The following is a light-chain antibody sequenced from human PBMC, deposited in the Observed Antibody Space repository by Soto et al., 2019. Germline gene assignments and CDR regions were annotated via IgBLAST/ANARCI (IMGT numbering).Light chain of an antibody. Sequence: EIMMTQSPATLSVYPGERATLSCRASQSVSNNLAWYQQKPGQAPRLLIYGASTRATGIPARFSGSGSVTEFTLTISSLQSEDFAVYYCQQYNTWSPLTFGGGTKVETK. CDR2: GAS. CDR3: QQYNTWSPLT. J-gene: IGKJ4*01. V-gene: IGKV3-15*01. CDR1: QSVSNN.